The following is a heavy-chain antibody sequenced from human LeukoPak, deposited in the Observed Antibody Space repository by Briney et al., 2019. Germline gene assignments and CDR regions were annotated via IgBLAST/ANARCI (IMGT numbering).Heavy chain of an antibody. D-gene: IGHD5-18*01. J-gene: IGHJ4*02. V-gene: IGHV3-13*04. CDR3: ARELSRQGYSYGFDY. CDR1: GFTLSSYD. CDR2: IGTAGDT. Sequence: GGSLRLSCAASGFTLSSYDMHWVRQVTGKGLEWVSVIGTAGDTYYPGSVRGRLTISIENAKNSLFLQMNSLRVGDTAVYYCARELSRQGYSYGFDYWGQGILVTVSS.